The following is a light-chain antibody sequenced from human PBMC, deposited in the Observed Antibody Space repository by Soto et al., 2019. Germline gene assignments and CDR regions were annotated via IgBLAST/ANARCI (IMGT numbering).Light chain of an antibody. V-gene: IGKV3D-15*02. Sequence: EIVMTQSPATLSVSLGDRATLSCRASQSVSSNLAWYQLKPGQAPRLLISDASDRATGIPDRFSGSGSGTDFTLTISRLVPEDFAVYYCQQYEDSPVTFGQGTTGDIK. J-gene: IGKJ1*01. CDR1: QSVSSN. CDR3: QQYEDSPVT. CDR2: DAS.